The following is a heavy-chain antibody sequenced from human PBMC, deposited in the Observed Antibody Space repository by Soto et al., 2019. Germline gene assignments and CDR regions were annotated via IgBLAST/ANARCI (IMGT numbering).Heavy chain of an antibody. V-gene: IGHV1-18*01. Sequence: ASVKVSCKASGYTFTIYGIIWVRQAPGQGLEWMGWISAYNGNTNYAQKLQGRVTMTTDTSTSTAYMELGSLRSDDTAVYYCARASMEDIVVVVAATTFDPWGQGTLVTVSS. CDR3: ARASMEDIVVVVAATTFDP. CDR1: GYTFTIYG. J-gene: IGHJ5*02. D-gene: IGHD2-15*01. CDR2: ISAYNGNT.